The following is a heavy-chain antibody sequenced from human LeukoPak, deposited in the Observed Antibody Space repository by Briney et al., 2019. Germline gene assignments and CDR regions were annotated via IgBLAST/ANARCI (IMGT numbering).Heavy chain of an antibody. V-gene: IGHV4-59*01. CDR3: ARTHPIAAAGHFDY. CDR2: IYYSGST. D-gene: IGHD6-13*01. J-gene: IGHJ4*02. Sequence: GYIYYSGSTNYNPSLKSRVTISVDTSKNQFSLKLSSVTAADTAVYYCARTHPIAAAGHFDYWGQGTLVTVSS.